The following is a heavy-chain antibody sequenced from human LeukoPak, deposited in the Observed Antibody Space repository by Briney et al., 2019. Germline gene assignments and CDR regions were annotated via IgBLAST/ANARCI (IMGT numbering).Heavy chain of an antibody. Sequence: ASVKVSCKASGYTFTSYDINWVRQATGQGLEWMGWMNPNSGNTGYAQKFQGRVTITRNTSISTAYMELSSLRSEDTAVYYCARGWLWYYGSGRDYYYYYMDVWGKGTTVTVSS. CDR3: ARGWLWYYGSGRDYYYYYMDV. CDR1: GYTFTSYD. J-gene: IGHJ6*03. D-gene: IGHD3-10*01. V-gene: IGHV1-8*03. CDR2: MNPNSGNT.